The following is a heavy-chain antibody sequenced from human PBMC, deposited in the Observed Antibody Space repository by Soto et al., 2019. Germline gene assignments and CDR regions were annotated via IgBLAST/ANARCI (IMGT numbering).Heavy chain of an antibody. V-gene: IGHV4-39*01. D-gene: IGHD3-10*02. CDR3: ARHLSSVFVADTHLFDP. Sequence: PSETLSLTCTVSGGSISSSSYYWGWIRQPPGKGLEWIGSIYYSGSTYYNPSLKSRVTISVDTSKNQFSLKLSSVTAADTAVYYCARHLSSVFVADTHLFDPWGQGTLVTVSS. CDR1: GGSISSSSYY. CDR2: IYYSGST. J-gene: IGHJ5*02.